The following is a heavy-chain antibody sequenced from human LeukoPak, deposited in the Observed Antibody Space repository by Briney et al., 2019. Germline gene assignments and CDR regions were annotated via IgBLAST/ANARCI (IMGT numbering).Heavy chain of an antibody. V-gene: IGHV3-48*03. CDR3: ARDQPYGSGSYYNAAFDI. CDR1: GFAFSSYE. Sequence: QPGGSLRLSCAASGFAFSSYEMNWDRQAPGKGLEWVSYISSSGSTIYYADSVKGRFTISRDNAKNSLYLQMNSLRAEDTAVYYCARDQPYGSGSYYNAAFDIWGQGTMVTVSS. D-gene: IGHD3-10*01. J-gene: IGHJ3*02. CDR2: ISSSGSTI.